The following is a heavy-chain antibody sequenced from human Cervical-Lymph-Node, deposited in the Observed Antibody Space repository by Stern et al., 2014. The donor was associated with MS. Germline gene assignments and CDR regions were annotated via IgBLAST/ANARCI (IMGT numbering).Heavy chain of an antibody. V-gene: IGHV4-39*01. Sequence: QVQLQESGPGLVKPSETLSLTCAVSGDSISSYTHYWAWIRQPPGKGLEWIGSVSYSGATYYNPSLKSPVTISVNTSKNHSSLGLTSVTAADTAVYYCAKHACTGAACPFDLWGQGTLVTVSS. CDR1: GDSISSYTHY. CDR2: VSYSGAT. CDR3: AKHACTGAACPFDL. D-gene: IGHD2-8*02. J-gene: IGHJ4*02.